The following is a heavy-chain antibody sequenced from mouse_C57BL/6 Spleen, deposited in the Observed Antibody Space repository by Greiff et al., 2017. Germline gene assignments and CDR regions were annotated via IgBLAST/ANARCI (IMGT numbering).Heavy chain of an antibody. CDR1: GYAFSSSW. CDR2: IYPGDGDT. D-gene: IGHD3-1*01. V-gene: IGHV1-82*01. J-gene: IGHJ3*01. CDR3: ARGEAGLAY. Sequence: VQLQQSGPELVKPGASVKISCKASGYAFSSSWMNWVKQRPGKGLEWIGRIYPGDGDTNYNGKFKGKATLTADKSSSTASMQLSSLTSEDSAVYFCARGEAGLAYWGQGTLVTVSA.